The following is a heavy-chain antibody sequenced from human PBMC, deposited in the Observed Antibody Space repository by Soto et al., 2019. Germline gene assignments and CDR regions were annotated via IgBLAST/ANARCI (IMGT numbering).Heavy chain of an antibody. Sequence: QVQLQQWGAGLLKPSETLSLTCAVYGGSFSGYYWSWIRQPPGKGLEWIGEINHSGSTNYNPSLKSRVTISVDTSKNQFSLKLSSVNAADPAVYYCARAKPPARARIRLWPHDAFDIWGRGTMVTVSS. CDR1: GGSFSGYY. CDR2: INHSGST. D-gene: IGHD5-18*01. J-gene: IGHJ3*02. CDR3: ARAKPPARARIRLWPHDAFDI. V-gene: IGHV4-34*01.